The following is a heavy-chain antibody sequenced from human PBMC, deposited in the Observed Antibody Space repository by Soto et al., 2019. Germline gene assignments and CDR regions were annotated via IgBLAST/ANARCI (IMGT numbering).Heavy chain of an antibody. D-gene: IGHD6-13*01. CDR1: GFTFSSYW. CDR2: ITQDGSEQ. J-gene: IGHJ4*02. CDR3: ARESFEAAAVPWYFDY. Sequence: EVQLVESGGGLVQPGGSLRLSCAASGFTFSSYWMSWVRQAPGKGLALVANITQDGSEQYYVDSVKGRFTISGDNAKNSLYLQMNSLRAEDTAVYYCARESFEAAAVPWYFDYCVQGTLVTVSS. V-gene: IGHV3-7*01.